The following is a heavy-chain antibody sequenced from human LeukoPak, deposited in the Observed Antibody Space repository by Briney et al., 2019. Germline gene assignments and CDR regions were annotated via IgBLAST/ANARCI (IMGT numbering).Heavy chain of an antibody. CDR2: ISPNSGGT. Sequence: ASVKVSCKTSGYTFTGYYMHWVRQAPGHGLEWMGWISPNSGGTNYAQKFQGRATMTRDTSISTAYMELSRLRSDDTAVYYCARALTYSSSWLYYFDYWGQGTLVTVSS. J-gene: IGHJ4*02. D-gene: IGHD6-13*01. CDR1: GYTFTGYY. CDR3: ARALTYSSSWLYYFDY. V-gene: IGHV1-2*02.